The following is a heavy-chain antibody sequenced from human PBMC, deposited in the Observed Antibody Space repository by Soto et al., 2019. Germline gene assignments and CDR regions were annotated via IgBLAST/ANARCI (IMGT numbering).Heavy chain of an antibody. V-gene: IGHV4-59*01. J-gene: IGHJ6*02. CDR3: ARDLWGYCGADCYPLDV. D-gene: IGHD2-21*02. CDR1: GGSISSYY. CDR2: MYNTGST. Sequence: PSETLSLTCTVSGGSISSYYWRWIRQPPGKGLEWIGYMYNTGSTIYNPSLKSRVTISVDTSKNQFSLKLNSVTAADTAVYYCARDLWGYCGADCYPLDVWGQGTTVT.